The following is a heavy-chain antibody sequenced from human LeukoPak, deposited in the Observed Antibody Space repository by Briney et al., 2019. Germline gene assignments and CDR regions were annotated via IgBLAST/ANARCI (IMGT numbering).Heavy chain of an antibody. D-gene: IGHD3-3*01. CDR3: ARALVRFRFDY. J-gene: IGHJ4*02. Sequence: PGGSLRLSCAASGFTFSSYEMNWVRQAPGKGLEWLSYISSGGGSTYYADSVRGRFTISRDNAKYSLYLQMNSLRAEDMAVYYCARALVRFRFDYWGQGTLVTVSS. CDR1: GFTFSSYE. CDR2: ISSGGGST. V-gene: IGHV3-48*03.